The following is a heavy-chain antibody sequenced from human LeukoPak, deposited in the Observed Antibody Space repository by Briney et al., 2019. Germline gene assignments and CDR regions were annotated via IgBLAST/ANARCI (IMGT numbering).Heavy chain of an antibody. V-gene: IGHV3-23*01. CDR3: AKVPGYSSSWYVADYYYGMDV. Sequence: PGGSLRLYCAASGFIFSSYAMTWVRQAPGKGLEWVSSISHKGENTYYADSVKGRFTISRDNSKNTLYLQMNSLRAEDTAVYYCAKVPGYSSSWYVADYYYGMDVWGQGTTVTVSS. CDR2: ISHKGENT. CDR1: GFIFSSYA. D-gene: IGHD6-13*01. J-gene: IGHJ6*02.